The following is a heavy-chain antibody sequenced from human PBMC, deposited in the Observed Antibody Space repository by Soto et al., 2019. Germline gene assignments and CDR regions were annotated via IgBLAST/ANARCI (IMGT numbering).Heavy chain of an antibody. Sequence: EVLLVESGGALVQPGGSLRLSCEASGFDFRIYEMNWVRQAPGKGLEWLSYIGSTGSTIYYADSVKGRFTISRDDGKNSVYLQMDTLRAEDTAVYYCASRGYSGYDWGWYFDFWGQGTPVTVSS. CDR1: GFDFRIYE. D-gene: IGHD5-12*01. CDR3: ASRGYSGYDWGWYFDF. V-gene: IGHV3-48*03. J-gene: IGHJ4*02. CDR2: IGSTGSTI.